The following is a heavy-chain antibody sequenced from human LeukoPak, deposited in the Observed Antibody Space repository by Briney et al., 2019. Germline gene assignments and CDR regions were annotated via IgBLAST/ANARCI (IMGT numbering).Heavy chain of an antibody. D-gene: IGHD3-3*01. CDR2: INPNSGGT. V-gene: IGHV1-2*02. CDR1: GYTFTDYY. CDR3: ARYLFGVAAY. J-gene: IGHJ4*02. Sequence: ASVKVSCKTSGYTFTDYYIHWVRQAPGQGLEWMAWINPNSGGTKYAQKFQGRVPMTRDTSISTASMELSSLRSDDTAVYYCARYLFGVAAYWGQGTLVTVSS.